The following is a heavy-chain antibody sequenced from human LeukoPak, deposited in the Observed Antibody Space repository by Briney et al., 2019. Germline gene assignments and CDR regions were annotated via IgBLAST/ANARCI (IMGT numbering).Heavy chain of an antibody. CDR2: INSNSCNT. V-gene: IGHV1-8*03. CDR1: GYTLTSYD. CDR3: ARGASYSWFDR. Sequence: GSVKVSCKASGYTLTSYDIKWVRQAPGQGGDCISWINSNSCNTGYAHNFHGKVTISRNTSISTAYMELSSLRSEDTAVYYCARGASYSWFDRWGQGTLVTVSS. J-gene: IGHJ5*02. D-gene: IGHD2-15*01.